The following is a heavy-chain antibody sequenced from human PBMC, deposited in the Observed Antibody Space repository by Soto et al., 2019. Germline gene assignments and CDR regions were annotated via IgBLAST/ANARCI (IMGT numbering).Heavy chain of an antibody. V-gene: IGHV3-53*01. D-gene: IGHD1-26*01. CDR2: IYSGGST. CDR1: GFTVSSNY. CDR3: ASSSNIVGAPHDAFDI. Sequence: ESGGGLIQPGGSLRLSCAASGFTVSSNYMSWVRQAPGKGLEWVSVIYSGGSTYYADSVKGRFTISRDNSKNTLYLQMNSLRAEDTAVYYCASSSNIVGAPHDAFDIWGQGTMVTVSS. J-gene: IGHJ3*02.